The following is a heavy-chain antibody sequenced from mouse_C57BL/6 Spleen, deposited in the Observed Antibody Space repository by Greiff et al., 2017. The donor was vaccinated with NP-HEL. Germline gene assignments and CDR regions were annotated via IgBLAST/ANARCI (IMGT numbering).Heavy chain of an antibody. V-gene: IGHV5-6*01. CDR2: ISSGGSYT. Sequence: EVQLVESGGDLVKPGGSLKLSCAASGFTFSSYGMSWVRQTPDKRLEWVATISSGGSYTYYPDSVKGRFTISRDNAKNTLYLQMSSLKSEDTAMYYCARQGEITTVVAHFDYWGQGTTLTVSS. CDR1: GFTFSSYG. CDR3: ARQGEITTVVAHFDY. J-gene: IGHJ2*01. D-gene: IGHD1-1*01.